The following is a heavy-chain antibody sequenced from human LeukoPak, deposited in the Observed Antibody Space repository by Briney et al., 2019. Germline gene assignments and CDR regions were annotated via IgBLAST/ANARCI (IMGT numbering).Heavy chain of an antibody. V-gene: IGHV3-23*01. CDR2: INHSGGST. Sequence: QPGGSLRLSCAASGFTFNNYAMSWVRQAPGKGLEWVSSINHSGGSTYYADSVEGRFTISRDNSKNTLYLQMNSLRAEDTAIYYCAKGLGRGWYSDYWGQGTLVTVSS. CDR1: GFTFNNYA. J-gene: IGHJ4*02. CDR3: AKGLGRGWYSDY. D-gene: IGHD6-19*01.